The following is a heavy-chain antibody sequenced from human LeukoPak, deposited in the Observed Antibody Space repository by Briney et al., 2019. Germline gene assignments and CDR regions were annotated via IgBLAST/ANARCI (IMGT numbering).Heavy chain of an antibody. CDR1: GFTVSSNY. D-gene: IGHD3-3*01. V-gene: IGHV3-66*01. CDR3: ARVSGFLEWLQHFDY. J-gene: IGHJ4*02. CDR2: IYSGGGS. Sequence: GSLRLSCAASGFTVSSNYMSWVRQAPGKGLEWVSVIYSGGGSYYADSVKGRFTISRDNSKNTLYLQMNSLRAEDTAVYYCARVSGFLEWLQHFDYWGQGTLVTVSS.